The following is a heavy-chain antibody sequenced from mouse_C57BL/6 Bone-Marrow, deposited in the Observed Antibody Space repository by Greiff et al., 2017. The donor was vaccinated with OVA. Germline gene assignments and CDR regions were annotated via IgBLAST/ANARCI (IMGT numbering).Heavy chain of an antibody. D-gene: IGHD2-1*01. J-gene: IGHJ4*01. CDR1: GFTFSSYA. CDR2: ISDGGSYT. CDR3: ARDRYGKRAMDY. Sequence: EVKVIESGGGLVKPGGSLKLSCAASGFTFSSYAMSWVRQTPEKRLEWVATISDGGSYTYYPDNVKGRFTISRDNAKNNLYLQMSHLKSEDTAMYYCARDRYGKRAMDYWGQGTSVTVSS. V-gene: IGHV5-4*01.